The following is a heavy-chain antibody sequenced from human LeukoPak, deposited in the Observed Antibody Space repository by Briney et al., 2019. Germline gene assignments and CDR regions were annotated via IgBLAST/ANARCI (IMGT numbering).Heavy chain of an antibody. D-gene: IGHD2-15*01. Sequence: SVKVSCEASGGTFSSYAISWVRQAPGQGLEWMGRIIPIFGTANYAQKFQGRVTITADKSTSTAYMELSSLRSEDTAVYYCATSGGVVVVAATPSEYWGQGTLVTVSS. CDR1: GGTFSSYA. CDR3: ATSGGVVVVAATPSEY. J-gene: IGHJ4*02. V-gene: IGHV1-69*06. CDR2: IIPIFGTA.